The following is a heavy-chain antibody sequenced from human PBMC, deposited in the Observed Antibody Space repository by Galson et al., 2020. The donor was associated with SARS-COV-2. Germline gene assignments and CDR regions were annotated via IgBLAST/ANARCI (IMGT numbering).Heavy chain of an antibody. D-gene: IGHD6-19*01. Sequence: ASETLSLTCTVSGGSISSYYWSWIRQPPGKGLEWIGYIYYSGSTNYNPSLKSRVTISVDTSKNQFSLKLSSVTAADTAVYYCARGLLTSGWYGVSHYFDYWGQGTLVTVSS. CDR2: IYYSGST. CDR3: ARGLLTSGWYGVSHYFDY. CDR1: GGSISSYY. V-gene: IGHV4-59*01. J-gene: IGHJ4*02.